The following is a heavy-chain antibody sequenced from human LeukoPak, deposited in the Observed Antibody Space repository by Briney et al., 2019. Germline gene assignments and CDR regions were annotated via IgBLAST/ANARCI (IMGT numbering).Heavy chain of an antibody. CDR2: INHSGST. CDR3: ARGRPYQLLWWAHWFDP. CDR1: GGSFSGYY. D-gene: IGHD2-2*01. J-gene: IGHJ5*02. V-gene: IGHV4-34*01. Sequence: SETLSLTCAVYGGSFSGYYWSWIRQPPGKGLEWIGEINHSGSTNYNPPLKSRVTISVDTSKNQFSLKLSSVTAADTAVYYCARGRPYQLLWWAHWFDPWGQGTLVTVSS.